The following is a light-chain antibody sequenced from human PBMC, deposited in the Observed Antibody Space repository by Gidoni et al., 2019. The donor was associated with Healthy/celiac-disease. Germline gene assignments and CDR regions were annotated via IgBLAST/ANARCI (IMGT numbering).Light chain of an antibody. J-gene: IGKJ2*01. CDR3: QQYYSTPYT. CDR2: WAS. CDR1: QSVLYISNNRNY. Sequence: DIVMIPSLASLALSLGEQATINGKSSQSVLYISNNRNYLAWYQQKPGQPPKLLIYWASPRESGVPYRFSGSGSGTDFTLTISSLQAEDVAVYYCQQYYSTPYTFGQGTKLEIK. V-gene: IGKV4-1*01.